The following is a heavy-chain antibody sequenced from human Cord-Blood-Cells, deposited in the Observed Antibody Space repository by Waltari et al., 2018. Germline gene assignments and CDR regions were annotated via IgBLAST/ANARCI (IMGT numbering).Heavy chain of an antibody. CDR1: GGSFSGYY. CDR2: INHSGST. Sequence: QVQLQQWGAGLLKPSETLSLTCAVYGGSFSGYYWSWIRQPPGKGLEWIGEINHSGSTNYNPSLKSRVTISVDTSKNQFSLKLSSVTAADTAVYYCARVGGYSGYDETAEHDAFDIWGQGTMVTVSS. J-gene: IGHJ3*02. CDR3: ARVGGYSGYDETAEHDAFDI. V-gene: IGHV4-34*01. D-gene: IGHD5-12*01.